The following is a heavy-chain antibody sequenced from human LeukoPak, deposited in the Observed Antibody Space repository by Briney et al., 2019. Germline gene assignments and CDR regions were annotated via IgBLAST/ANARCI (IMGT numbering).Heavy chain of an antibody. CDR2: ISASGGST. D-gene: IGHD5-18*01. V-gene: IGHV3-23*01. CDR1: GFTFSFAA. Sequence: AGGSLRLSCAASGFTFSFAAMTWVRQGPGKGLEWVSLISASGGSTYYADSVKGRFTISRDNSKNTVYLQMNSLRAEDTAPYYCAKDIQGANWGQGTLVTVSS. J-gene: IGHJ4*02. CDR3: AKDIQGAN.